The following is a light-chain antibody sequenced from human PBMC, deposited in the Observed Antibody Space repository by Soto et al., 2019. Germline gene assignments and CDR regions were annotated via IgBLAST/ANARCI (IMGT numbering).Light chain of an antibody. CDR2: AAS. J-gene: IGKJ2*01. V-gene: IGKV1-39*01. CDR1: QSISSY. CDR3: QQSYSAPVT. Sequence: DIQMTQSPSSLSASIGDRVTITCRASQSISSYLNCFQQKPGEAPKLLIRAASSLQSGVPSRFSGSGSGTDFTLTINSLQPEDFAVYYCQQSYSAPVTFGQGTKL.